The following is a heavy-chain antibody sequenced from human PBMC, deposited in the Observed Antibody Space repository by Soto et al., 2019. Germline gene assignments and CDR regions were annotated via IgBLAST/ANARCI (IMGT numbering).Heavy chain of an antibody. CDR3: ARHPYYYDFWSGSRPNNWFDP. CDR2: IYPGDSDT. D-gene: IGHD3-3*01. J-gene: IGHJ5*02. CDR1: GYSFTSYW. V-gene: IGHV5-51*01. Sequence: PGESLKISCKGSGYSFTSYWIGWVRQMPGKGLKWMGIIYPGDSDTRYSPSFQGQVTISADKSISTAYLQWSSLKASDTAMYYCARHPYYYDFWSGSRPNNWFDPWGQGTLVTVSS.